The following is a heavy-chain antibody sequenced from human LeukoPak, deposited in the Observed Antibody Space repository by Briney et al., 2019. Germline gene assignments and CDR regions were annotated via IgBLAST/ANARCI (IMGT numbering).Heavy chain of an antibody. CDR1: GGSLSSSSYY. J-gene: IGHJ4*02. D-gene: IGHD3-10*01. CDR2: IYYSGST. CDR3: ARPFGYYGSGSYYTD. V-gene: IGHV4-39*01. Sequence: SETLSLTCTVSGGSLSSSSYYWGWIRQPPGKGLEWIGSIYYSGSTYYNPSLKSRVTISVDTSKNQFSLKLSSVTAADTAVYYCARPFGYYGSGSYYTDWGQGTLVTVSS.